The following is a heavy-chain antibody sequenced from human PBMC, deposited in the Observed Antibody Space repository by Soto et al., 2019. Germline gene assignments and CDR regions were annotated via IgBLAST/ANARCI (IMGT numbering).Heavy chain of an antibody. Sequence: SETLSLTCTVSGGSISSGGHYWSWIRQPPGKGLEWIGYIYYSGTTYYNPSLKSRVTISVDTSENQFSLKVNSVTAADTAVYYCARALIQLWPHYYYGMDVWGQGTTVTVSS. D-gene: IGHD5-18*01. CDR1: GGSISSGGHY. CDR2: IYYSGTT. J-gene: IGHJ6*02. V-gene: IGHV4-30-4*01. CDR3: ARALIQLWPHYYYGMDV.